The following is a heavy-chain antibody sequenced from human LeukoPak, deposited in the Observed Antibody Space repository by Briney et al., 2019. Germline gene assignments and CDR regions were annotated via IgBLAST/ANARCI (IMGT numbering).Heavy chain of an antibody. CDR2: IKQDGSEK. Sequence: GGSLRLSCAASGFTFSSYWMSWVRQAPGKGLEWVANIKQDGSEKYYVDSVKGRFTISRDNAKNSLYLQMNSLRAEDTAVYYCARALKLELPDYYYCMDVWGKGTTVTVSS. CDR3: ARALKLELPDYYYCMDV. V-gene: IGHV3-7*03. D-gene: IGHD1-7*01. J-gene: IGHJ6*03. CDR1: GFTFSSYW.